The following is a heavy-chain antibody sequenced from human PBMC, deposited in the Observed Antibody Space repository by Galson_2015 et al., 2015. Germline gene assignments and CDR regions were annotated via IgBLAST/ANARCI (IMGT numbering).Heavy chain of an antibody. D-gene: IGHD3-10*01. CDR2: IGGTGAKT. CDR3: ARVRGTSWIKGDWLDP. CDR1: GFTFSNSA. J-gene: IGHJ5*02. Sequence: SLRLSCAASGFTFSNSAMTWVRQAPGKGLEWVAAIGGTGAKTYYSESAKGRFTVSRDNSKNTLFLQMNSLTPDDTALYYCARVRGTSWIKGDWLDPWGQGTLVTVSS. V-gene: IGHV3-23*01.